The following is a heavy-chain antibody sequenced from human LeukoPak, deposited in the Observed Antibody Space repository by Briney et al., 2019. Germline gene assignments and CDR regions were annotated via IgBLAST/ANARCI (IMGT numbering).Heavy chain of an antibody. CDR1: GFTFDDYA. D-gene: IGHD2-2*01. Sequence: GGSLRLSCAASGFTFDDYAMHWVRQAPGKGLEWVSGISWNSGSIGYADSVKGRFTISRDNAKNSLYLQMDSLRAEDTAFYYCAKEVGYFDYWGQGTLVTVSS. CDR3: AKEVGYFDY. J-gene: IGHJ4*02. V-gene: IGHV3-9*01. CDR2: ISWNSGSI.